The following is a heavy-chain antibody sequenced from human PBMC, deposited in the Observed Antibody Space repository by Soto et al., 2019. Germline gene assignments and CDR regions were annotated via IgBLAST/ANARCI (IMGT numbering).Heavy chain of an antibody. CDR2: ISGSGGST. D-gene: IGHD6-19*01. J-gene: IGHJ4*02. V-gene: IGHV3-23*01. CDR3: AKDTLPVDGGFFDY. Sequence: VGSLRLSCASSGFTFSSYAMSWVRHAPGKGLEWVSAISGSGGSTYYADSVKGRFTISRDNSKNTLYLQMNSLRAEDTAVYYCAKDTLPVDGGFFDYWGQGTLVSVSS. CDR1: GFTFSSYA.